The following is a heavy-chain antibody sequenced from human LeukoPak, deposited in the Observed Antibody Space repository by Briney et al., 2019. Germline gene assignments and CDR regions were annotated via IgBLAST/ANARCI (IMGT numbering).Heavy chain of an antibody. CDR2: IIGTRGST. CDR3: AKDHVTMVRDNWFDP. V-gene: IGHV3-23*01. Sequence: IIGTRGSTYYADSVKGRFSISRDNSKNPLYLQMNSLRAEDTAVYYCAKDHVTMVRDNWFDPWGQGTLVTVS. J-gene: IGHJ5*02. D-gene: IGHD3-10*01.